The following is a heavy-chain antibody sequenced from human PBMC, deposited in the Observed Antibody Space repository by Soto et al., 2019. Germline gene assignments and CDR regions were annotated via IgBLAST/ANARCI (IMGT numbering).Heavy chain of an antibody. D-gene: IGHD6-19*01. CDR1: GGSISSGGYY. J-gene: IGHJ4*02. CDR2: IYYSGST. V-gene: IGHV4-31*03. CDR3: VRVSGVGVAGPHHFDY. Sequence: QVQLQESGPGLVKPSQTLSLTCTVSGGSISSGGYYWSWIRQHPGKGLEWIGYIYYSGSTYYNPSLKSRVTISVDTSKNQFSLKLSSVTAADTAVYYCVRVSGVGVAGPHHFDYWGQGTLVTVSS.